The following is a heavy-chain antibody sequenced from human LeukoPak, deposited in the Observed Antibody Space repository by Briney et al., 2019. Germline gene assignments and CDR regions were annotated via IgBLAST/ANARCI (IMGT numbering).Heavy chain of an antibody. Sequence: TPSETLSLTCAVSGGSISSSNWWSWVRQPPGKGLEWIGEIYHSGSTNYSPSLKSRVTISVDTSKNQFSLKLSSVTAADTAVYYCARERAGEGDDYMRYFDYWGQGTLVTVSS. CDR2: IYHSGST. CDR3: ARERAGEGDDYMRYFDY. D-gene: IGHD4-11*01. CDR1: GGSISSSNW. J-gene: IGHJ4*02. V-gene: IGHV4-4*02.